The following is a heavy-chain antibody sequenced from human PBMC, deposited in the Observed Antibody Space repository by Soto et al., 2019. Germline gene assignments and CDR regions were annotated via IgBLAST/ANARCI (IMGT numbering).Heavy chain of an antibody. CDR2: IYHSGST. CDR3: ARTDLPPLYGMDV. V-gene: IGHV4-38-2*01. Sequence: SETLSLTCAVSGYSISSGYYWGWIRQPPGKGLEWIGSIYHSGSTYYNPSLKSRVTISVDTSKNQFSLKLSSVTAADTAVYYCARTDLPPLYGMDVWGQGTTVTVSS. J-gene: IGHJ6*02. CDR1: GYSISSGYY.